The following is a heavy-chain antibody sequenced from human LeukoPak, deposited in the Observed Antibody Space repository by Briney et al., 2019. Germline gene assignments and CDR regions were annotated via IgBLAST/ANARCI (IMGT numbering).Heavy chain of an antibody. Sequence: SQTLSPTCAISGDSVSSDSAAWNWIRQSPSRGLEWLARTYFRSKWYYDYALAVKGRITINPDTSKNQFSLQLNSVTPEDTAVYFCARDPVGGSTIFDSWGQGTLVTVSS. J-gene: IGHJ4*02. V-gene: IGHV6-1*01. CDR3: ARDPVGGSTIFDS. CDR2: TYFRSKWYY. D-gene: IGHD1-26*01. CDR1: GDSVSSDSAA.